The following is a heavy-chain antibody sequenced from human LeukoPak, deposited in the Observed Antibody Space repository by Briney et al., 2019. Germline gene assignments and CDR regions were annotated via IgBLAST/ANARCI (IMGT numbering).Heavy chain of an antibody. J-gene: IGHJ4*02. CDR1: GFTFSNAW. CDR3: ARQGDAAFDY. D-gene: IGHD3-16*01. V-gene: IGHV3-15*01. Sequence: GGSLRLSCAASGFTFSNAWMTWVRQAPGKGLEWVGRIKSKTDGGTTDYAAPVKGRFTISRDDSKNTLYLQMNSLRAEDTAVYYCARQGDAAFDYWGQGTLVTVSS. CDR2: IKSKTDGGTT.